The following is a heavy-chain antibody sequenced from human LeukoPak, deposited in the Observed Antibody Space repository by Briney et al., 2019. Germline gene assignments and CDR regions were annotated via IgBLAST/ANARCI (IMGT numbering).Heavy chain of an antibody. Sequence: SETLSLTCAVSGGSISSSSYYWGWIRQPPGKGLEWIGRIYTSGSTNYNPSLKSRVTISVDTSKNQCTLKLSSVTAADTAVYYCARSYGYSSSWYGSDWFDPWGQGTLVTVSS. CDR2: IYTSGST. V-gene: IGHV4-39*06. CDR3: ARSYGYSSSWYGSDWFDP. D-gene: IGHD6-13*01. CDR1: GGSISSSSYY. J-gene: IGHJ5*02.